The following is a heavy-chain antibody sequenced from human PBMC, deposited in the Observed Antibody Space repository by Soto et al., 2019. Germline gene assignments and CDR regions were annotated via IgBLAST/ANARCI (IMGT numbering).Heavy chain of an antibody. V-gene: IGHV3-23*01. CDR3: ADPPTSDY. CDR1: GFTFSNYD. J-gene: IGHJ4*02. Sequence: XESLRLSFAASGFTFSNYDMSWVRQAPGKGLEWVSGISGSGGITYYADSVKGRFTISRDNSKNTLYLQMNSLRAEDTAVYYCADPPTSDYWGQGTLVTVSS. CDR2: ISGSGGIT.